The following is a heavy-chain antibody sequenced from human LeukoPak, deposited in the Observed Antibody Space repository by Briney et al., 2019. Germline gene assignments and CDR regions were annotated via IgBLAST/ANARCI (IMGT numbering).Heavy chain of an antibody. Sequence: GRSLRLSCAASGFTFDDYAMHWVRQAPGKGLEWVSGISWNSGSIGYADSVKGRFTISRDNAKNSLYLQMNSLRAEDMALYYCAKDATIFGVADPYYIDYWGQGTLVTVSS. J-gene: IGHJ4*02. CDR2: ISWNSGSI. D-gene: IGHD3-3*01. V-gene: IGHV3-9*03. CDR3: AKDATIFGVADPYYIDY. CDR1: GFTFDDYA.